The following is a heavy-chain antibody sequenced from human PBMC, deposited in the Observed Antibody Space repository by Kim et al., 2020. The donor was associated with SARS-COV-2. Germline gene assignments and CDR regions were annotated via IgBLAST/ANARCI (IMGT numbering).Heavy chain of an antibody. CDR2: ISSSSNYI. Sequence: GGSLRLSCAASGFTFSNYSMNWVRQAPGKGLEWVSSISSSSNYIYYADSVKGRFTISRDNAKNSLYLQMNSLRAEDTAVYYCASEDNVVVVTGEGMDVWGQGTTVTVSS. CDR3: ASEDNVVVVTGEGMDV. V-gene: IGHV3-21*01. CDR1: GFTFSNYS. J-gene: IGHJ6*02. D-gene: IGHD2-15*01.